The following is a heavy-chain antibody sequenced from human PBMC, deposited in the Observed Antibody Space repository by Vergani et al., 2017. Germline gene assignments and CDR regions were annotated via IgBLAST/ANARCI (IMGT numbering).Heavy chain of an antibody. D-gene: IGHD3-22*01. CDR1: GFTFDNYA. J-gene: IGHJ4*02. V-gene: IGHV3-23*01. CDR2: ISSDGGST. CDR3: AGPQGTSAYYYGGFDY. Sequence: EVHLLESGGGLIQPGGSLRISCAASGFTFDNYAMTWVRQAPGKGLEWVSTISSDGGSTYYADSVKGRFTISRDNSKNTLSLQMNSLTAEDTASYYCAGPQGTSAYYYGGFDYWGQGILVTVSS.